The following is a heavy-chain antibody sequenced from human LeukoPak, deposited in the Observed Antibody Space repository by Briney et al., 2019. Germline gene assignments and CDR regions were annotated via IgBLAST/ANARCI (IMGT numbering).Heavy chain of an antibody. CDR3: AKDQNFVGWGDGYNSWFDY. V-gene: IGHV3-30*02. CDR1: GFTFSSYG. Sequence: PGGSLRLSCAASGFTFSSYGMHWVRQAPGKGLEWVAFIRYDGSNKYYADSVKGRFTISRDNSKNTLYLQMNSLRAEDTAVYYCAKDQNFVGWGDGYNSWFDYWGQGTLVTVSS. D-gene: IGHD5-24*01. CDR2: IRYDGSNK. J-gene: IGHJ4*02.